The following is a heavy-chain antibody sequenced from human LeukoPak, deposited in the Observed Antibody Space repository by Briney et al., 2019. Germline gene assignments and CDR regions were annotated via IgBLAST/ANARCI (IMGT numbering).Heavy chain of an antibody. D-gene: IGHD6-13*01. J-gene: IGHJ4*02. V-gene: IGHV4-4*07. CDR2: IYTSGST. CDR1: GGSISNFY. CDR3: ARETTGAGTARPFDY. Sequence: SETLSLTCTVSGGSISNFYWSWIRHPAGKTLEWIGRIYTSGSTNYNPSLKSRVTMSVDTSKNQFSLKLSSVTAADTAVYFCARETTGAGTARPFDYWGQGTLVTVSS.